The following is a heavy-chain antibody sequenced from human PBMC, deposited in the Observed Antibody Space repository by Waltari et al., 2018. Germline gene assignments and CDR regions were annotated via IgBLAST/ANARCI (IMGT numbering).Heavy chain of an antibody. CDR1: GSTFTNDD. D-gene: IGHD3-16*01. V-gene: IGHV1-8*01. J-gene: IGHJ5*02. CDR3: ATARVERRRGSWFDP. Sequence: QVQLVQSGAEVKEPGASVRVSCKSYGSTFTNDDINWVRQANGQGLEWMGRRNPLSENTGYSQKVQGRVIMTRDTSLTTAYMELSSLRFDDTAIYYCATARVERRRGSWFDPWGQGTLVTVSS. CDR2: RNPLSENT.